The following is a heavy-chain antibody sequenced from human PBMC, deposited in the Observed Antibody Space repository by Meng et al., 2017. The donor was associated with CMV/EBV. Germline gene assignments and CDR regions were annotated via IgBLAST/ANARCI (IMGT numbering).Heavy chain of an antibody. J-gene: IGHJ6*02. CDR3: ARDRITIFGVVIRPVDYYYGMDV. CDR2: IYSGGSST. CDR1: GFTFSSYA. D-gene: IGHD3-3*01. V-gene: IGHV3-23*03. Sequence: GGSLRLSCAASGFTFSSYAMSWVRQAPGKGLEWVSVIYSGGSSTYYADSVKGRFTISRDNSKNTLYLQMNSLRAEDTAVYYCARDRITIFGVVIRPVDYYYGMDVWGQGTTVTVSS.